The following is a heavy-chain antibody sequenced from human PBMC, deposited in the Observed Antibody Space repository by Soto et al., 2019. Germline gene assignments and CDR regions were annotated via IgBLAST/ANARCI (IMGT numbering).Heavy chain of an antibody. J-gene: IGHJ4*02. Sequence: GASVKVSCKVSGYTLTELSMHWVRQAPGKGLEWMGGFDPEDGETIYAQKFQGRVTMTEDTSTDTAYMELSSLRSEDTAVYYCATALKITMGPFMFGFPTLAGYFDYWGQGTLVTVSS. CDR2: FDPEDGET. D-gene: IGHD3-10*01. CDR3: ATALKITMGPFMFGFPTLAGYFDY. V-gene: IGHV1-24*01. CDR1: GYTLTELS.